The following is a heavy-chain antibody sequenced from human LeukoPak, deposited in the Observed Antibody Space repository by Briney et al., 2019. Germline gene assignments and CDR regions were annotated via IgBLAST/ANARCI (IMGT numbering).Heavy chain of an antibody. D-gene: IGHD2-2*02. CDR3: AKDYAPDIVVVPAAIPDY. Sequence: GGSLRLSCAASGFTFSSYAMSWVRQAPGKGLEWVSAISGSGGSTYYADSVKGRFTISRDNSKNTLYLQMNSLRAEDTAVYYCAKDYAPDIVVVPAAIPDYWGQGTLVTVSS. CDR2: ISGSGGST. V-gene: IGHV3-23*01. CDR1: GFTFSSYA. J-gene: IGHJ4*02.